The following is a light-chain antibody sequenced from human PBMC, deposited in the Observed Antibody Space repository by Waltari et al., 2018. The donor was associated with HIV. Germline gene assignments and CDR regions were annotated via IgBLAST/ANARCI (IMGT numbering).Light chain of an antibody. CDR1: SSDVGGYKY. V-gene: IGLV2-14*01. CDR2: EVS. Sequence: QSALTQPASVSGSPGQSITISCTGTSSDVGGYKYVSWYQPHPGKAPRLMIYEVSNRPPGVSNRFSGSKSGDTASLTISGLQAEDEAAYYCSSYTSSNTLRFGGGTKLTVL. J-gene: IGLJ2*01. CDR3: SSYTSSNTLR.